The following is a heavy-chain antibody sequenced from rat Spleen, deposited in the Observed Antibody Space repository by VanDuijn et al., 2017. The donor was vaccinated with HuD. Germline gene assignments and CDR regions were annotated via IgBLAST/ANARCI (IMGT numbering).Heavy chain of an antibody. CDR1: GFTFSSFP. Sequence: EVQLVESGGGLVQPGRSLKLSCAASGFTFSSFPMAWVRQAPKKGLEWVASISPSGGGTYYRDSVKGRFTVSRDNARGTQYLQMDSLRSEDTATYYCARQDTSGYSNWFAYWGQGALVTVSS. V-gene: IGHV5S13*01. CDR3: ARQDTSGYSNWFAY. D-gene: IGHD4-3*01. J-gene: IGHJ3*01. CDR2: ISPSGGGT.